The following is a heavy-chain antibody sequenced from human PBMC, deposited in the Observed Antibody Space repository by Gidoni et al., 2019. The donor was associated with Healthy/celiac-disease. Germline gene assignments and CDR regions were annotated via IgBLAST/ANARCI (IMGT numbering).Heavy chain of an antibody. D-gene: IGHD3-10*01. CDR2: IKSKTEGGTT. J-gene: IGHJ4*02. Sequence: EVQLVESGGGLVKPGGSLRLSCAASGFTFSNAWMNWVRQAPGTGLEWVGRIKSKTEGGTTDYAAPVKGRFTISRDDSKNTLYLQMNSLKTEDTAVYYCTTEGTHVLLWFGELLLDTMGLYFDYWGQGTLVTVSS. V-gene: IGHV3-15*07. CDR1: GFTFSNAW. CDR3: TTEGTHVLLWFGELLLDTMGLYFDY.